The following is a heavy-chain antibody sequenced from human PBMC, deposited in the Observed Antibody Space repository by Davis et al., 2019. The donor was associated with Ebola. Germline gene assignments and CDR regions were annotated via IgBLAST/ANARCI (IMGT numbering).Heavy chain of an antibody. D-gene: IGHD1-26*01. CDR1: GYTFSNYA. CDR3: AREGAGDGFIYYYGMDV. CDR2: MNPNSGDT. V-gene: IGHV1-8*01. J-gene: IGHJ6*02. Sequence: AASVKVSCKASGYTFSNYAINWVRQATGQGLEWMGWMNPNSGDTGYAQKFQGRVTMTRNTSISTDYMELSSLRSEDTAVYYYAREGAGDGFIYYYGMDVWGQGTTVTVSS.